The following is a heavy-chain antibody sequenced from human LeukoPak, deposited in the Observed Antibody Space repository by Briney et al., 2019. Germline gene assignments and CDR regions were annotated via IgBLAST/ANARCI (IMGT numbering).Heavy chain of an antibody. J-gene: IGHJ4*02. D-gene: IGHD2-2*01. CDR2: IYYSGST. CDR1: GGSVSSGSYY. Sequence: SETLSLSCTVSGGSVSSGSYYWSWIRQPPGKGLEWIGYIYYSGSTNYNPSLKSRVTISVDTSKNQFSLKLSSVTAADTAVYYCARGRSLFVVVPAAHCFDYWGQGTLVTVSS. V-gene: IGHV4-61*01. CDR3: ARGRSLFVVVPAAHCFDY.